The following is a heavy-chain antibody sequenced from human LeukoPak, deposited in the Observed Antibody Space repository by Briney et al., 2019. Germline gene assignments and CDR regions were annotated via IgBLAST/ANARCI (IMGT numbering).Heavy chain of an antibody. CDR2: ISWNSGNI. CDR3: AKDTDDSGSYYLTKDFDY. V-gene: IGHV3-9*01. D-gene: IGHD3-10*01. CDR1: GFTFDDYA. J-gene: IGHJ4*02. Sequence: PGGSLRLSCAASGFTFDDYAMHWVRQAPGKGLEWVSGISWNSGNIGYADSVKGRFTISGDNAKNSLYLQMNSLRAEDTALYYCAKDTDDSGSYYLTKDFDYWGQGTLVTVSS.